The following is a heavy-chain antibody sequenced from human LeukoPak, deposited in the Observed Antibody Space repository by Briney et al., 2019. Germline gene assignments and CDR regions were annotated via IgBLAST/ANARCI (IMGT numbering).Heavy chain of an antibody. V-gene: IGHV3-30*18. CDR1: GFTFSSYG. Sequence: GRSLRLSCAASGFTFSSYGMHWVRQAPGKGLEWVAVISYDGSNKYYADSVKGRFTISRDNSKNTLYLQMNSLRAEDTAVYYCAKANLGRIDYWGQGTLVTVSS. D-gene: IGHD1-26*01. CDR2: ISYDGSNK. J-gene: IGHJ4*02. CDR3: AKANLGRIDY.